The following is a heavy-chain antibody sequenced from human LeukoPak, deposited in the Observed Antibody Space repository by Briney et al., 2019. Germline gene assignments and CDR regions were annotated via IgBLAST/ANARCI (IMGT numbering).Heavy chain of an antibody. CDR1: GFTFSSYS. V-gene: IGHV3-48*01. J-gene: IGHJ4*02. Sequence: GGSPRLSCAASGFTFSSYSMNWVRQAPGKGLEWISCFSISGNIYYADSVKGRFTISRDNSKNTLYLQMNSLRAEDTAVYYCAKDRQQLTPYYFDYWGQGTLVTVSS. CDR3: AKDRQQLTPYYFDY. CDR2: FSISGNI. D-gene: IGHD6-13*01.